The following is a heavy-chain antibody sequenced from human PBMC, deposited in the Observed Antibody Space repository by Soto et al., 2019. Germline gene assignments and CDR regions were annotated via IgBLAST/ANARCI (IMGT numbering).Heavy chain of an antibody. J-gene: IGHJ4*02. CDR1: GATFRTNP. V-gene: IGHV1-69*01. CDR3: ARKGGGDCPGGGCFSLDF. CDR2: IVPMSGTP. D-gene: IGHD2-15*01. Sequence: QVQLVQSGAEVKKPGSSVKVSCKVSGATFRTNPIAWVRQAPGQGLEWMGGIVPMSGTPKYAQKFQDRVTIIADESTRPAYMELGTLSSEDTAIYYCARKGGGDCPGGGCFSLDFWGQGTLITVSS.